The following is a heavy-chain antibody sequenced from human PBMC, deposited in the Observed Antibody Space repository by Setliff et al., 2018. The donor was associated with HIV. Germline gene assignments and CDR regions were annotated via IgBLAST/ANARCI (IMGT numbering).Heavy chain of an antibody. D-gene: IGHD3-9*01. J-gene: IGHJ4*02. CDR2: VDPKDGET. V-gene: IGHV1-69-2*01. Sequence: ASVKVSCKASGGTFSGYAISWVQQAPGKGLEWMGRVDPKDGETMYAQKFQGRVTITADRSTNTAYMDLSSLSSDDTALYFCATFDYNLLTGCPCWGQGTLVTVSS. CDR3: ATFDYNLLTGCPC. CDR1: GGTFSGYA.